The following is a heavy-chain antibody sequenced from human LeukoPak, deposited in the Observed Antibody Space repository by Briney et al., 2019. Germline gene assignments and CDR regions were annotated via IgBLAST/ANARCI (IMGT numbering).Heavy chain of an antibody. Sequence: GGSLRLSCAASGFTFSSYGMHWVRQAPGKGLEWVAFIQYDGSNKYSADSVKGRFTISRDNSKNTLYLQMSSLRAEDTAVYYCATYLGGVAYYFDYWGQGTLVTVSS. CDR1: GFTFSSYG. J-gene: IGHJ4*02. D-gene: IGHD2-8*02. V-gene: IGHV3-30*02. CDR3: ATYLGGVAYYFDY. CDR2: IQYDGSNK.